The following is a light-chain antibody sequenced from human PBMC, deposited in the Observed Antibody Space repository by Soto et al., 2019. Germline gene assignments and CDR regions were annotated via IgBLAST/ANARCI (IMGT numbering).Light chain of an antibody. V-gene: IGKV3-11*01. J-gene: IGKJ2*01. CDR2: DAS. CDR1: QSVSSY. Sequence: EIVLTQSPATLSLSPGERATLSCRASQSVSSYLAWYQQKPGQAPRLLIYDASNRATGIPARFSGSGSGTDFTLTISSLEREDFAVYYCQQRSNWPPYTLGQGTKLQI. CDR3: QQRSNWPPYT.